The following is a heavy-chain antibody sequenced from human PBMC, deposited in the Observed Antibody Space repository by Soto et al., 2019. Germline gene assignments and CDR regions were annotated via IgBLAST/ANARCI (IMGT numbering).Heavy chain of an antibody. Sequence: GGSLRLSCAASGFTFSSYAMSWVRQAPGKGLEWVSAISGSGGSTYYADSVKGRFTISRDNSKNTLYLQMNSLRAEDTAVYYCATHAGGITIFVVVSTPPTYFFDYCGQGSLVTVYS. D-gene: IGHD3-3*01. CDR3: ATHAGGITIFVVVSTPPTYFFDY. J-gene: IGHJ4*02. V-gene: IGHV3-23*01. CDR2: ISGSGGST. CDR1: GFTFSSYA.